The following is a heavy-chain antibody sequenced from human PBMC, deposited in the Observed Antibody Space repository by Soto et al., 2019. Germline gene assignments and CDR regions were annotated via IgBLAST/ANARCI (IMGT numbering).Heavy chain of an antibody. D-gene: IGHD3-22*01. CDR1: GFTFSSYA. Sequence: EVQLLESGGGLVQPGGSLRLSCAASGFTFSSYAMSWVRQAPGKGLEWVSAISGSGGSTYYADSVKGRFTISRDNSKITLYLQMNRLRAEDTAVYYCAKTIRYYDSSGYNDYWGQGTLLTVSS. CDR2: ISGSGGST. CDR3: AKTIRYYDSSGYNDY. V-gene: IGHV3-23*01. J-gene: IGHJ4*02.